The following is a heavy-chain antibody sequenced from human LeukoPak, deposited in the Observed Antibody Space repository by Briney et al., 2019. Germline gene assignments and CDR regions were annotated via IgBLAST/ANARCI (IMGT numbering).Heavy chain of an antibody. CDR3: AETNAYSSSWYRYAFDI. D-gene: IGHD6-13*01. CDR2: IYYSGST. V-gene: IGHV4-39*07. Sequence: SETLSLTRTVSGGSVSSSSYYWGWIRQPPGKGLEWIGSIYYSGSTYYNPSLKSRVTISVDTSKNQFSLKLSSVTAADTAVYYCAETNAYSSSWYRYAFDIWGQGTMVTVSS. CDR1: GGSVSSSSYY. J-gene: IGHJ3*02.